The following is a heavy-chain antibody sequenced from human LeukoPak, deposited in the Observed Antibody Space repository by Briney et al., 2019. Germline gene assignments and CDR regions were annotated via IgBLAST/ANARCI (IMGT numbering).Heavy chain of an antibody. CDR1: GFIFRNYG. Sequence: GRSLRLSCAASGFIFRNYGMHWVRQAPGKGLEWVAVIWYDGSNKFYADSVKGRFTISRDNSKNTLYLQMNSLRAEDTAVYYCATDRMVHHFDYWGQGTLVTVSS. D-gene: IGHD3-10*01. V-gene: IGHV3-33*01. CDR2: IWYDGSNK. CDR3: ATDRMVHHFDY. J-gene: IGHJ4*02.